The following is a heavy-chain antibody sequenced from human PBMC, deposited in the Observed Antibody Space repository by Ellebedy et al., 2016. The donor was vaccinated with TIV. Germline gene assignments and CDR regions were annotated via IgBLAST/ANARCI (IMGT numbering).Heavy chain of an antibody. Sequence: MPSETLSLTCTVSGGSISNSSYYWSWIRQPAGKGLEWIGRIYSNGRTNYNPSLKSRVTMSVDTSKNQFSLNLTSVTAADTAVYYCARVPPSGTYYGSFDIWGQGTMVTVSS. CDR2: IYSNGRT. CDR1: GGSISNSSYY. CDR3: ARVPPSGTYYGSFDI. D-gene: IGHD1-26*01. V-gene: IGHV4-61*02. J-gene: IGHJ3*02.